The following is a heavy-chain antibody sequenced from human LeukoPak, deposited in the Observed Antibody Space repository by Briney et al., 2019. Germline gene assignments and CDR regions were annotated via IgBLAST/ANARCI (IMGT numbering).Heavy chain of an antibody. CDR3: ARDNLRVYYDSSGYPNYYYYGMDV. CDR1: GFTFSSYA. J-gene: IGHJ6*02. CDR2: IWYDGSNK. V-gene: IGHV3-33*08. D-gene: IGHD3-22*01. Sequence: GGSLRLSCAVSGFTFSSYAMHWVRQAPGKGLEWVAVIWYDGSNKYYADSVKGRFTISRDNSKNTLYLQMNSLRAEDTAVYYCARDNLRVYYDSSGYPNYYYYGMDVWGQGTTVTVSS.